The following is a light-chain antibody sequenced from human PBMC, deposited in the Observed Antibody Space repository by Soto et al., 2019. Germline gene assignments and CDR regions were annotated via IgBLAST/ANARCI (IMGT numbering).Light chain of an antibody. V-gene: IGKV1-5*01. CDR1: HNIERW. CDR3: QQYNSYSPWT. CDR2: DAS. Sequence: IQMTQSPSTLSASVGDRVTITCRASHNIERWMAWYQQKPGKAPKVLIYDASSLQSGVPSRFSGSGSGTEFTLTISSLQPEDFAIYYCQQYNSYSPWTFGQGTKVDIK. J-gene: IGKJ1*01.